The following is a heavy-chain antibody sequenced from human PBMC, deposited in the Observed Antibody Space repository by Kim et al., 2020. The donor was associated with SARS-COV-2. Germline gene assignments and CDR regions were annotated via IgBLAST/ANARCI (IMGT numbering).Heavy chain of an antibody. CDR1: GFTFTSST. CDR2: IVVGSGNT. V-gene: IGHV1-58*01. D-gene: IGHD3-10*02. Sequence: SVKVSCEASGFTFTSSTVQWVRQARGQRLEWIGWIVVGSGNTNYAQKFQERVTITRDMSTSTAYMALSSLRSEDTAVYYCAADVFGELTWWDYYYYYGMDVWGQGTTVTVSS. J-gene: IGHJ6*02. CDR3: AADVFGELTWWDYYYYYGMDV.